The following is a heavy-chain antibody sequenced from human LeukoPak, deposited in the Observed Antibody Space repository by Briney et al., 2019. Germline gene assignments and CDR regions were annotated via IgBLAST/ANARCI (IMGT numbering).Heavy chain of an antibody. CDR1: GFSFSDYD. CDR3: GRAFPPLRTSSAGDL. V-gene: IGHV3-21*01. D-gene: IGHD3-16*01. J-gene: IGHJ1*01. CDR2: ISGRSSHV. Sequence: GGSLRLSCAASGFSFSDYDMNWVRQAPGKGLEWVSAISGRSSHVYYGESVKGRFTISRDNAKNSLYLQLDSLGVEDTAVYYCGRAFPPLRTSSAGDLWGQGTLVTVSS.